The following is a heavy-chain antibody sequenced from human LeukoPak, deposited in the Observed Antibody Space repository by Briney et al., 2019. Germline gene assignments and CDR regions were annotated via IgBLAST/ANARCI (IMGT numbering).Heavy chain of an antibody. CDR1: GFTFSSYW. J-gene: IGHJ4*02. CDR2: IKQDGSEK. Sequence: PGGSLRLSCAASGFTFSSYWMRWVRQAPGKGLEWVANIKQDGSEKYYVDSVKGRFTISRDNAKNSLYLQMNSLRAEDTAVYYCASGFVGPTTGQRGDFFDYWGQGTLVTVSS. CDR3: ASGFVGPTTGQRGDFFDY. D-gene: IGHD1-26*01. V-gene: IGHV3-7*01.